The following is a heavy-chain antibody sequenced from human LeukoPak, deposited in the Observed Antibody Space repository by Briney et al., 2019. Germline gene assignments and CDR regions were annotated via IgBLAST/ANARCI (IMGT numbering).Heavy chain of an antibody. CDR3: ARTFWDKSNGYDYYFDY. D-gene: IGHD5-12*01. J-gene: IGHJ4*02. V-gene: IGHV3-30*04. Sequence: GRSLRLSCAASGFSFSGYAMHWVRQAPGNGLEWVTVISYDGSAKYCSDSVKGRFTISRDNSKNTLYLQMNSLRAEDTAVYYCARTFWDKSNGYDYYFDYWGQGSLVTVSS. CDR2: ISYDGSAK. CDR1: GFSFSGYA.